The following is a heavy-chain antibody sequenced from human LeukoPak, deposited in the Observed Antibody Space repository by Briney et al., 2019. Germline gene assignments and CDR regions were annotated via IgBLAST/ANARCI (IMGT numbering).Heavy chain of an antibody. D-gene: IGHD6-19*01. CDR2: ISSSSSYI. V-gene: IGHV3-21*01. J-gene: IGHJ4*02. Sequence: PGGSLRLSCAASGFTFSSYSMNWVHQAPGKGLEWVSSISSSSSYIYYADSVKGRFTISRDNAKNSLYLQMNSLRAEDTAVYYCARSRGAVASDYWGQGTLVTVSS. CDR1: GFTFSSYS. CDR3: ARSRGAVASDY.